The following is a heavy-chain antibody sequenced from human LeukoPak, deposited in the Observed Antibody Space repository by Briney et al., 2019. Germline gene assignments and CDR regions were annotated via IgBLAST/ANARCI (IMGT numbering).Heavy chain of an antibody. D-gene: IGHD3-22*01. CDR1: GASVTSYY. V-gene: IGHV4-59*02. J-gene: IGHJ4*02. CDR2: ILYSGTT. CDR3: ARLNYASSGVIDY. Sequence: SETLSLTCTVSGASVTSYYWNWIRQPPGKGLEWIGYILYSGTTNYNPSLNSRVTISLDTSKNQFSLELSSVTAADTAVYYCARLNYASSGVIDYWGQGTLVTVSS.